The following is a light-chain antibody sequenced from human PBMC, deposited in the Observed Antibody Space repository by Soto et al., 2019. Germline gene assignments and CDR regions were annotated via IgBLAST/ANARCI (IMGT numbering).Light chain of an antibody. J-gene: IGKJ1*01. CDR3: QQYYSYPWT. V-gene: IGKV1-39*01. CDR2: DAS. CDR1: QSISGY. Sequence: DIQVTQSPSSLSASVGDRVTISCRASQSISGYLNWYQQKPGKAPNLLIFDASSLQSGVPSRFSGSGSGTDFTLTISCLQSEDFATYYCQQYYSYPWTFGQGTKVDNK.